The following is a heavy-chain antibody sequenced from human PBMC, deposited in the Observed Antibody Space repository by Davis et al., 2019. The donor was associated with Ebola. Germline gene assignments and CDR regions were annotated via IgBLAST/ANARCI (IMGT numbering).Heavy chain of an antibody. J-gene: IGHJ6*02. Sequence: GESLKISCAASGFTFSSYSMNWVRQAPGKGLEWVSSISISSSYIYYADSVKGRFTISRDNAKNSLYLQMNSLRAEDTAVYYCARSSIAARPGYYYGMDVWGQGTTVTVSS. CDR2: ISISSSYI. D-gene: IGHD6-6*01. CDR3: ARSSIAARPGYYYGMDV. CDR1: GFTFSSYS. V-gene: IGHV3-21*01.